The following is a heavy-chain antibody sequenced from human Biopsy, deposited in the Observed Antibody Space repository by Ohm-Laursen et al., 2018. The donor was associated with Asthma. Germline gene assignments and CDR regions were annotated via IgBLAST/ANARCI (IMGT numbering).Heavy chain of an antibody. CDR1: GFSFGSYS. D-gene: IGHD2/OR15-2a*01. V-gene: IGHV3-23*01. Sequence: SLRLSCTASGFSFGSYSMTWVRQAPGQGLGWVSAISGSGHSTYYADSVKGRFTISRDNSKNTLYMQMNSLRAEDTAVYYCAKGLSAWRRGLDVWGQGTTVTVSS. J-gene: IGHJ6*02. CDR2: ISGSGHST. CDR3: AKGLSAWRRGLDV.